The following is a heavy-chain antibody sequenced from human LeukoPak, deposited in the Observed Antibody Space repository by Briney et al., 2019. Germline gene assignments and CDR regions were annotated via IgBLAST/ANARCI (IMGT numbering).Heavy chain of an antibody. D-gene: IGHD3-3*01. CDR3: AKDWGVVIPYYFDY. V-gene: IGHV3-30*02. J-gene: IGHJ4*02. CDR1: GFTFSSYG. Sequence: GGSVRLSCAASGFTFSSYGMHWVRQAPGKGLEWVAFIRYDGSNKYYADSVKGRFTISRDNSKNTLYLQMNSLRAEDTAVYYCAKDWGVVIPYYFDYWGQGTLVTVFS. CDR2: IRYDGSNK.